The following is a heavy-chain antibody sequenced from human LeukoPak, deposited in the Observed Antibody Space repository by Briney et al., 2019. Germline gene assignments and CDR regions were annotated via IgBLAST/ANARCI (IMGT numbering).Heavy chain of an antibody. Sequence: GGSLRLSCAASGFTSSAYDMHWVRHITGGGLEWVSTSGTVGDTFYSDSVKGRFTISRENAKNSVHLQMNSLRVEDSAIHFCVRAAMPYIINGRRFDYWGQGTLVTVSS. V-gene: IGHV3-13*04. D-gene: IGHD2-2*01. CDR3: VRAAMPYIINGRRFDY. CDR1: GFTSSAYD. CDR2: SGTVGDT. J-gene: IGHJ4*02.